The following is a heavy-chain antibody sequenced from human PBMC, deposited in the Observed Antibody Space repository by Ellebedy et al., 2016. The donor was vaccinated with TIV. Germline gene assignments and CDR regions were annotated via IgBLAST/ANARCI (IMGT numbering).Heavy chain of an antibody. D-gene: IGHD3-10*01. V-gene: IGHV4-59*01. CDR2: ISYSGST. J-gene: IGHJ6*02. CDR1: GVSRNSYF. Sequence: MPSETLSLTCTVSGVSRNSYFWNWVRQPPGKGPEWIGYISYSGSTTYNPSLKSRVTISVDTSENQFSLKLTSVTAADTAIYYCARGTGAPMGPGVMDVWGQGTMVTVSS. CDR3: ARGTGAPMGPGVMDV.